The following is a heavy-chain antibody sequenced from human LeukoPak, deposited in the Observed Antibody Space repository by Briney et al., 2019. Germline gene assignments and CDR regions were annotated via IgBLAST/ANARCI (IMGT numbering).Heavy chain of an antibody. CDR3: ARVRATVTSSLFDY. CDR1: GYTFTSYG. Sequence: ASVKVSRKASGYTFTSYGISWVRQAPGQGLEWMGWISAYNGNTNYAQKLQGRVTMTADTSTSTAYMELRSLSSDDTAVYYCARVRATVTSSLFDYWGQGTLVTVSS. J-gene: IGHJ4*02. CDR2: ISAYNGNT. V-gene: IGHV1-18*01. D-gene: IGHD4-11*01.